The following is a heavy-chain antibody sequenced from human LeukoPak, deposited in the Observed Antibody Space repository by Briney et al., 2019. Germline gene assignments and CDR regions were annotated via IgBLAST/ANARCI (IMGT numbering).Heavy chain of an antibody. Sequence: ASLRVSCKPSVYTLTPYYMHWVRQAPGQGREWMGWINPNSGGTNYAQKFQGRVTMTRDTSISTAYMELSRLRSDDTAVYYCARASRGSAMVENDYWGQGTLVTVSS. CDR3: ARASRGSAMVENDY. D-gene: IGHD5-18*01. CDR1: VYTLTPYY. CDR2: INPNSGGT. J-gene: IGHJ4*02. V-gene: IGHV1-2*02.